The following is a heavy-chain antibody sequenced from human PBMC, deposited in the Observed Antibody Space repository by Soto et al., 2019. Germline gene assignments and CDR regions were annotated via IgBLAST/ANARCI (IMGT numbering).Heavy chain of an antibody. CDR2: FSGSVGRTSGRT. D-gene: IGHD2-8*02. CDR3: VKDWTGGKCPGMDV. V-gene: IGHV3-23*01. Sequence: EVQLLESGGGLVQPGGSLRLSCTASGFSFSTYAMSWVRQAPGEGPEWVSTFSGSVGRTSGRTYYADSVKGRFAISRDDPKNTLYLQMNSLRAGDTALYYCVKDWTGGKCPGMDVCGRGTTVTVSS. J-gene: IGHJ6*02. CDR1: GFSFSTYA.